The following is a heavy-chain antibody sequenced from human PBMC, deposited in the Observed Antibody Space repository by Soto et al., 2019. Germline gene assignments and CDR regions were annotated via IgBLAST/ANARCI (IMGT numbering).Heavy chain of an antibody. CDR3: ARLRHGPSYYYYYGIDV. J-gene: IGHJ6*02. V-gene: IGHV1-3*01. Sequence: QVQLVQSGAEVKKPGASVKVSCKASGYTFTSYAMHWVRQAPGQRLEWMGWINAGNGNTKYSQKFQGRVTITRDTSASRAYMELSSLRSEDTAVYYCARLRHGPSYYYYYGIDVWGQGTTVTVSS. D-gene: IGHD3-16*01. CDR1: GYTFTSYA. CDR2: INAGNGNT.